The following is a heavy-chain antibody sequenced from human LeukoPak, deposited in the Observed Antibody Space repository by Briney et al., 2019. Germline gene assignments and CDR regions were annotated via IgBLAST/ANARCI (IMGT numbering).Heavy chain of an antibody. CDR1: GGSISSSSYY. D-gene: IGHD5-18*01. J-gene: IGHJ6*03. V-gene: IGHV4-61*02. Sequence: SSETLSLTCTVSGGSISSSSYYWSWIRQPAGKGLEWIGRVYTSGSTDYNPSLKSRVTISVDTSKNQFSLKLSSVTAADTAVYYCARTTEGGYTYDYFYYYYMDVWGKGTTVTISS. CDR2: VYTSGST. CDR3: ARTTEGGYTYDYFYYYYMDV.